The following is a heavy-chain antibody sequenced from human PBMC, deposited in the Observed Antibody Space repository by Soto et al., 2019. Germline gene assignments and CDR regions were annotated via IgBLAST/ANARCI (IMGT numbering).Heavy chain of an antibody. V-gene: IGHV1-46*01. D-gene: IGHD2-2*01. CDR1: GYTFTSYY. Sequence: QVQLVQSGAEVKKPGASVKVSCKASGYTFTSYYMHWVRRAPGQGLEWMGIINPSGGSTSYAQKFQGRVTMTRDTSTSTVYMELSSLRSEDTAVYYCARDWSVVVVPAATKPGNWFDPWGQGTLVTVSS. CDR2: INPSGGST. CDR3: ARDWSVVVVPAATKPGNWFDP. J-gene: IGHJ5*02.